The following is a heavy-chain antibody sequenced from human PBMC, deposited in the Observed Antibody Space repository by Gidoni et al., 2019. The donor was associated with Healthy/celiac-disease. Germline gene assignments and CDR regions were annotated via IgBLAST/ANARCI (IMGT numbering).Heavy chain of an antibody. V-gene: IGHV3-30*18. J-gene: IGHJ4*02. CDR2: ISYDGSNK. D-gene: IGHD2-15*01. Sequence: QVQLVESGGGVVQPGRSLRLSCAASGFTFSSYGMHWVRQAPGKGLEWVAVISYDGSNKYYADSVKGRFTISRDNSKNTLYLQMNSLRAEDTAVYYCAKDMNDIVVVVAATSLCDYWGQGTLVTVSS. CDR1: GFTFSSYG. CDR3: AKDMNDIVVVVAATSLCDY.